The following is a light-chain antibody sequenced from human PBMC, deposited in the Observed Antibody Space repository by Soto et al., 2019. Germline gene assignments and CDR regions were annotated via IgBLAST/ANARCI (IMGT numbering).Light chain of an antibody. CDR2: EVS. V-gene: IGLV2-14*01. J-gene: IGLJ1*01. CDR1: SSDVGRYDY. Sequence: QSALTQPRSVSASPGQSVTISCTGTSSDVGRYDYVSWYQQHPGKAPKLMIYEVSNRPSGVSNRFSGSKSGNTASLTISGLQAEDEADYYCSSYTSSSFYVFGTGTKVTAL. CDR3: SSYTSSSFYV.